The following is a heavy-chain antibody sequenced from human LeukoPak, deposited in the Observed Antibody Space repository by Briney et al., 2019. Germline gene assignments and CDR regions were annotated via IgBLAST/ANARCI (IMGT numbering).Heavy chain of an antibody. V-gene: IGHV3-43*02. Sequence: GGSLRLSCAAPGFIFDNYAIHWVRQAPGKGLEWVSLISGDGGSTSYADSVRGRFTISRDNTRKSLSLQMSSLRSEDTALYYCARESETSGWYDYWGQGTLVTVSS. J-gene: IGHJ4*02. D-gene: IGHD6-19*01. CDR1: GFIFDNYA. CDR3: ARESETSGWYDY. CDR2: ISGDGGST.